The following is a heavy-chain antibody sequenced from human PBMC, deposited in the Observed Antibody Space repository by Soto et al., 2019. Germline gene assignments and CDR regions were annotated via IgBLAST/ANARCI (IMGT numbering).Heavy chain of an antibody. CDR1: GFTFTSYS. CDR3: AREMGACSDSSCYPGPYDS. Sequence: LRLSCAASGFTFTSYSMNWVRQAPGQGLEWVSYITSKSTTIKYADSVKGRFTVSRDNAKNSLYLQLNSLRDEDTAVYYCAREMGACSDSSCYPGPYDSWGQGTLVTVSS. V-gene: IGHV3-48*02. J-gene: IGHJ5*02. CDR2: ITSKSTTI. D-gene: IGHD3-16*01.